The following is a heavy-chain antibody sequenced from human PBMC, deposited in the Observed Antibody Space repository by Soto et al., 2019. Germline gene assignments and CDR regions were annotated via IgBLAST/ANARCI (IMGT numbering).Heavy chain of an antibody. Sequence: GGSLRLSCAASGFTFSDYYMSWIRQAPGKGLEWVSYISSSGSTIYYADSVKGRFTISRDNAKNSLYLQMNSLGAEDTAVYYCARGSIMITFGGVIASRGAFDIWGQGTMVTVSS. D-gene: IGHD3-16*02. CDR2: ISSSGSTI. CDR3: ARGSIMITFGGVIASRGAFDI. V-gene: IGHV3-11*01. J-gene: IGHJ3*02. CDR1: GFTFSDYY.